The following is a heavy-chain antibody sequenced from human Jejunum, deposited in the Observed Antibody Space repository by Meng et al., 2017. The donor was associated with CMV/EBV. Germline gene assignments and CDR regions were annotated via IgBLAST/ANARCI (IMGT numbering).Heavy chain of an antibody. CDR1: GISFSNSG. Sequence: VQLVESGGGVVQPGGSLRLSCVTSGISFSNSGMHWVRQAPGKGLEWVVFIRNDGSEIYYVDSVKGRFTISRDNSKNTVYLQMDSLRVEDTGIYYCVKDKGRTALDYWGQGSLVTVSS. D-gene: IGHD3-10*01. V-gene: IGHV3-30*02. CDR2: IRNDGSEI. CDR3: VKDKGRTALDY. J-gene: IGHJ4*02.